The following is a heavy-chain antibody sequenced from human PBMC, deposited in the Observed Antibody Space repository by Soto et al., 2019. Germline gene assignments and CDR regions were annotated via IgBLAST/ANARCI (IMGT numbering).Heavy chain of an antibody. Sequence: PSEALSLTCTVSGVSISSGDYYWMWLRQPPGQGLEWIVYIYYSGSPDYSPSLKSRVTISVDTSNNHFSLKLSSVTAADTAVYYCDSAGVGGSYGVYYYYGMDVWGQGTTVTVSS. V-gene: IGHV4-30-4*02. CDR1: GVSISSGDYY. J-gene: IGHJ6*02. D-gene: IGHD1-26*01. CDR3: DSAGVGGSYGVYYYYGMDV. CDR2: IYYSGSP.